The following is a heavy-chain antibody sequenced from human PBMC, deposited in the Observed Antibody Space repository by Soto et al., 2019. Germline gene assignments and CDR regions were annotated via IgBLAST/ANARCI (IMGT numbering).Heavy chain of an antibody. CDR3: AASCVGCGGFNYYGMDV. CDR2: IYYSGTT. V-gene: IGHV4-31*03. D-gene: IGHD2-21*01. CDR1: GASISGGGYY. J-gene: IGHJ6*02. Sequence: SETLSLTCSVSGASISGGGYYWNWIRQHPGKGLEWIGYIYYSGTTYYNPSLKSRVTISVDTSKNQFSLKLSSVTAADTAVYYCAASCVGCGGFNYYGMDVWGQGTTVTVSS.